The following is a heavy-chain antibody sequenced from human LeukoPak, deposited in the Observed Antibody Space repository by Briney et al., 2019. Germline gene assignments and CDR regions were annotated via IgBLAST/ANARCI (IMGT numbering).Heavy chain of an antibody. J-gene: IGHJ4*02. Sequence: GGSLRLSCAASGFTFDDYGMSGVRQAPGRGLEWGSGINWNGGSTGYADSVKGRFTISRDNAKNSLYLQMNSLRAEDTALYYCASLSYDSSGPFDYWGQGTLVTVSS. CDR2: INWNGGST. CDR3: ASLSYDSSGPFDY. V-gene: IGHV3-20*04. D-gene: IGHD3-22*01. CDR1: GFTFDDYG.